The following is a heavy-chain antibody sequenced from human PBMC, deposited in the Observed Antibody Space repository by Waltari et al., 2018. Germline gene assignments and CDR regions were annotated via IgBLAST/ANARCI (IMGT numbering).Heavy chain of an antibody. V-gene: IGHV3-23*01. CDR1: GFTFSNYA. Sequence: EVQLLESGGGLVQPGGSPRLSCAASGFTFSNYAMMWVRQAPGKGLGWVSSITGGVGATFYADSVKGRFTISRDNSKNTLYVQMHSLRVDDSAIYYCAKGKASGLVDWFDPWGQGTLVTVSS. CDR2: ITGGVGAT. D-gene: IGHD6-19*01. CDR3: AKGKASGLVDWFDP. J-gene: IGHJ5*02.